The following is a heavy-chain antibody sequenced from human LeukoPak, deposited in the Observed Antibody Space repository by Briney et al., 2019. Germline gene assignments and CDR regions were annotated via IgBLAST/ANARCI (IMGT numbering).Heavy chain of an antibody. CDR3: ARVHPHYYDSSGYPPDY. D-gene: IGHD3-22*01. V-gene: IGHV3-11*01. Sequence: GGSLRLSCAASGFTFSDYYMSWIRQAPGRGLWWVSYISSSGSTIYYADSVKGRFTIFRDNAKNSLYLEMNSLRAEDTAVYYCARVHPHYYDSSGYPPDYWGQGTLVTVSS. CDR2: ISSSGSTI. CDR1: GFTFSDYY. J-gene: IGHJ4*02.